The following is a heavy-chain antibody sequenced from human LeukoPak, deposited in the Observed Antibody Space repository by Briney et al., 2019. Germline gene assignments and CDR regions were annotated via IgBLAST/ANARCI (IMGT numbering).Heavy chain of an antibody. Sequence: GASVKVSFKASGYNFISYYMHWVRQAPGQGREWMGIINPSGGSTSYAQKFQDRVTMTRDTSTSTVYMELSSLKSEDTAVYYCAREDVVLVDAVRYYYYGMDVWGQGTTVTVSS. CDR1: GYNFISYY. CDR2: INPSGGST. CDR3: AREDVVLVDAVRYYYYGMDV. J-gene: IGHJ6*02. V-gene: IGHV1-46*01. D-gene: IGHD2-8*01.